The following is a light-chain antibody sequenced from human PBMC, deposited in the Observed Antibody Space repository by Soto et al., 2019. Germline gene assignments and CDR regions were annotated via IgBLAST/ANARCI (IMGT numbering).Light chain of an antibody. Sequence: DIQLTQSPSFLSASVGDRVTITCRASQGISSYLAWYQQKPGKAPKLLIYAASTLQSGVPSRFSGSGSGTEFTLTISSLQTEDFANYYCQQLNSYPLTFGQGTKVDIK. CDR1: QGISSY. CDR2: AAS. J-gene: IGKJ2*01. V-gene: IGKV1-9*01. CDR3: QQLNSYPLT.